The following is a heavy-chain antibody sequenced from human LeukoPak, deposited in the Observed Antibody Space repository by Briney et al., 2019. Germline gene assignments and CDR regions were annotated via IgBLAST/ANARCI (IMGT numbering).Heavy chain of an antibody. D-gene: IGHD6-19*01. Sequence: PSETLSLTCTVSGGSISSSSYYWGWIRQPPGKGLEWIGSIYYSGSTYYNPSLKSRVTISVDTSKNQFSLKLSSVTAADTAVYYCARVEMKSMAVAGIYRYWGQGTLVTVSS. CDR1: GGSISSSSYY. CDR3: ARVEMKSMAVAGIYRY. V-gene: IGHV4-39*07. CDR2: IYYSGST. J-gene: IGHJ4*02.